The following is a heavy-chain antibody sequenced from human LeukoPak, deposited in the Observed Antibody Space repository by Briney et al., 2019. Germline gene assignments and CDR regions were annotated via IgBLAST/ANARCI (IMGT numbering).Heavy chain of an antibody. CDR2: ISSSSSYI. Sequence: PGGSLRLSCAASGFTFSSYSMNWVRRAPGKGLEWVSSISSSSSYIYYADSVKGRFTISRDNAKNSLYLQMNSLRAEDTAVYYCARDYGYCSGGSCVNFDYWGQGTLVTVSS. CDR3: ARDYGYCSGGSCVNFDY. CDR1: GFTFSSYS. V-gene: IGHV3-21*01. J-gene: IGHJ4*02. D-gene: IGHD2-15*01.